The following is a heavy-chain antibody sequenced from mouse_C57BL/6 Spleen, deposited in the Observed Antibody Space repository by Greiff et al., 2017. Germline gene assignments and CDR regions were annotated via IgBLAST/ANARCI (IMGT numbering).Heavy chain of an antibody. Sequence: VQLQQSGAELVRPGASVKLSCTASGFNIKDDYMHWVKQRPEQGLEWIGWIDPENGDTEYASKFQGKATITADTSSNTAYLQLSSLTSEDTAVYYCTGIYYGNPGFAYWGQGTLVTVSA. J-gene: IGHJ3*01. CDR2: IDPENGDT. CDR1: GFNIKDDY. D-gene: IGHD2-1*01. CDR3: TGIYYGNPGFAY. V-gene: IGHV14-4*01.